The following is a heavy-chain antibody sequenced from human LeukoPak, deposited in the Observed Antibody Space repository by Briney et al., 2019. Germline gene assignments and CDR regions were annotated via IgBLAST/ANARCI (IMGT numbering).Heavy chain of an antibody. CDR3: AYCSGSYYYYFDY. CDR1: GYTFTTYW. Sequence: RGESLKISCKGSGYTFTTYWIGWVRQMPGKGLEWMGIIYPGDSDTRYSPSFQGQVTISADKSINTAYLQWSSLKASDTAMYYCAYCSGSYYYYFDYWGQGTLVTVSS. V-gene: IGHV5-51*01. CDR2: IYPGDSDT. J-gene: IGHJ4*02. D-gene: IGHD3-10*01.